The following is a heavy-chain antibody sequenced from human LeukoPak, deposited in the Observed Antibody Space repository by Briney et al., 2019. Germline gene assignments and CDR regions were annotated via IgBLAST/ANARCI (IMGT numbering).Heavy chain of an antibody. CDR2: TYYRSKWYS. Sequence: SQTLSLTCAISGDSVSSNSAAWNWIRQSPSRGLEWLGRTYYRSKWYSAYAVSVKIRITINPDTSKNQLSLQLNSVTPEDTAVYYCSRTAGVAAAAGTQFDYWGQGTLVTVSS. D-gene: IGHD6-13*01. CDR1: GDSVSSNSAA. V-gene: IGHV6-1*01. CDR3: SRTAGVAAAAGTQFDY. J-gene: IGHJ4*02.